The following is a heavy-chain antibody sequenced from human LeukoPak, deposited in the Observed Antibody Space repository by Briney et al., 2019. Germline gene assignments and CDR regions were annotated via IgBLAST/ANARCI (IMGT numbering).Heavy chain of an antibody. CDR1: GGSFSGYY. CDR2: INHSGST. CDR3: ARSFIAAAGTGFDT. Sequence: PSETLSLTCAVYGGSFSGYYWSWIRQPPGKGLEWIGEINHSGSTNYNPSLKSRVTISVDTSKNQFSLKLSSVTAADTAVYYCARSFIAAAGTGFDTWGQGTLVTVSS. D-gene: IGHD6-13*01. J-gene: IGHJ5*02. V-gene: IGHV4-34*01.